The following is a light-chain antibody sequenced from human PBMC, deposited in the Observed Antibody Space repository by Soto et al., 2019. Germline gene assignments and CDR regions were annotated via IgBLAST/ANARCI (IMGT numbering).Light chain of an antibody. CDR3: QQYGDWPRT. V-gene: IGKV3-15*01. Sequence: EVLLTQSPPTLSVSPGERAPLSCRASQRIRSSLAWYQQRPGQAPRLLIYGASIRATGVPARFSGNGSGTEFSLTISSLQSEDFAVYYCQQYGDWPRTFGQGTKVDVK. J-gene: IGKJ1*01. CDR1: QRIRSS. CDR2: GAS.